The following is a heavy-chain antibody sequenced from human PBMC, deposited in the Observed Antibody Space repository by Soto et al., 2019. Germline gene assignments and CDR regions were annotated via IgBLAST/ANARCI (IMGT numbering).Heavy chain of an antibody. V-gene: IGHV1-18*04. Sequence: QVQLVQSGAEVKKPGASVKVSCKASGYTFTSYGISWVRQATGQGLEWMGWISAYNGNKNYAQKLQGRVTMTTDTATNTAYMELRSMSADYRAVYFCAGHVSGCLDYWGQGTLVTVSS. CDR3: AGHVSGCLDY. CDR1: GYTFTSYG. J-gene: IGHJ4*02. CDR2: ISAYNGNK. D-gene: IGHD1-26*01.